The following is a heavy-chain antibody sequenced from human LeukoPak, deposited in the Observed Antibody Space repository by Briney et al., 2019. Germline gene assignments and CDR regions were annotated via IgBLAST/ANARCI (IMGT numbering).Heavy chain of an antibody. V-gene: IGHV4-34*01. CDR1: GGSFSGYY. Sequence: SETLSLTCAVYGGSFSGYYWSWIRQPPGKGLEWIGEINHSGSTNYNTSLKSRVTISVDTSKNQFSLKLSSVTAADTAVYYCARGRKGCSSTSCYFLNWFDPWGQGTLVTVSS. J-gene: IGHJ5*02. CDR2: INHSGST. CDR3: ARGRKGCSSTSCYFLNWFDP. D-gene: IGHD2-2*01.